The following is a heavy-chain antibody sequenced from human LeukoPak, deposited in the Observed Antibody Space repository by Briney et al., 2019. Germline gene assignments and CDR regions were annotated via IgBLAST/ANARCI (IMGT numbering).Heavy chain of an antibody. J-gene: IGHJ6*02. Sequence: GGSLRLSCAASGFTFSSYAMNWVRQAPRKGLEWVSGIGDSGGSTYYADSVKGRFTISRDSSKNTLYLQMNSLRTEDTAVYYCARRWAPTSGNYFCMDVWGQGTTVIVSS. CDR3: ARRWAPTSGNYFCMDV. D-gene: IGHD3-10*01. CDR2: IGDSGGST. CDR1: GFTFSSYA. V-gene: IGHV3-23*01.